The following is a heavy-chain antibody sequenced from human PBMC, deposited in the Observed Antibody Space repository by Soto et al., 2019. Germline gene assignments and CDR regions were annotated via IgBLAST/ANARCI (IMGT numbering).Heavy chain of an antibody. CDR2: ISSSSSTL. D-gene: IGHD1-26*01. V-gene: IGHV3-48*03. J-gene: IGHJ2*01. CDR3: ARGGSGSYFWYFDL. CDR1: GFTFSRYE. Sequence: PXGSLRLSCADSGFTFSRYEMNWVRQAPGKGLEWVSYISSSSSTLYYADSVKGRFTISRDNAKNSLYLQMNSLRAEDTAVYYCARGGSGSYFWYFDLWGRGTLVTVSS.